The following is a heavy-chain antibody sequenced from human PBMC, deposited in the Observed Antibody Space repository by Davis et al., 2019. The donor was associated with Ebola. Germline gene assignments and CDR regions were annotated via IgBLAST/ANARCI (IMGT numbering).Heavy chain of an antibody. V-gene: IGHV1-18*04. CDR3: ARELAAPDGS. Sequence: ASVKVSCKASGYTFTNYGITWVRQAPGQGLECMGWINPHNGNTNYAQNVQGRVTMTTDTSTSTAYMELSSLRSEDTAVYYCARELAAPDGSWGQGTLVTVSS. CDR2: INPHNGNT. D-gene: IGHD6-13*01. CDR1: GYTFTNYG. J-gene: IGHJ4*02.